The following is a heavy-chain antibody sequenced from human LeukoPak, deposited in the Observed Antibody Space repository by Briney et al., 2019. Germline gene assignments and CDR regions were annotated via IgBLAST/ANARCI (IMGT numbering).Heavy chain of an antibody. D-gene: IGHD3-10*01. Sequence: GGSLRLSCAASGFTFSSYGMHWVRQAPGKGLEWVAVISYDGSNKYYADSVKGRFTISRDNSKNTLYLQMNSLRAEDTAVYYCAKDGWDYYGSGSSRGPYFDYWGQGTLVTVSS. J-gene: IGHJ4*02. CDR3: AKDGWDYYGSGSSRGPYFDY. V-gene: IGHV3-30*18. CDR2: ISYDGSNK. CDR1: GFTFSSYG.